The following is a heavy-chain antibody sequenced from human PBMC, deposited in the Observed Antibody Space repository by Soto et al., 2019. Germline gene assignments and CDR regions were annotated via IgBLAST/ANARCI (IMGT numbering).Heavy chain of an antibody. CDR2: IIPIFGNT. CDR1: GYTFTSYA. Sequence: SVKVSCKASGYTFTSYAMHWVRQAPGQRLEWMGGIIPIFGNTNYAQKFQGRVTITADESTSTAYMELSSLRSEDTAVYYCARERPSNSDILPGPNWFEPWGQGTLVTVSS. V-gene: IGHV1-69*13. CDR3: ARERPSNSDILPGPNWFEP. J-gene: IGHJ5*02. D-gene: IGHD3-9*01.